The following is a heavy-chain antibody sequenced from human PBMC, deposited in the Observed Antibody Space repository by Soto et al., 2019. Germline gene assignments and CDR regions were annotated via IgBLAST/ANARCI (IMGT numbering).Heavy chain of an antibody. J-gene: IGHJ4*02. Sequence: SETLSLTCTVSGGSISSGGYYWSWIRQHPGKGLEWIGYIYYSGSTYYNPSLKSRVTISVDTSKNQFSLKLSSVTAADTAVYYCAREARGYSYGYADYWGQGTLVTVSS. CDR1: GGSISSGGYY. D-gene: IGHD5-18*01. CDR3: AREARGYSYGYADY. CDR2: IYYSGST. V-gene: IGHV4-31*03.